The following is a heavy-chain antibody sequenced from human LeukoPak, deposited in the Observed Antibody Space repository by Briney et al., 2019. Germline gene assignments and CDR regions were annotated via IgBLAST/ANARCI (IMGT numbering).Heavy chain of an antibody. Sequence: GGSLRLSCAASGFTFSSYAMSWVRQAPGKGLEWVSAIGGSGGSTYYADSVKGRFTISRDNSKNTLYLQMNSLRVEDTAVYYCARPAVAGLRAGGYDYWGQGTLVTVSS. CDR3: ARPAVAGLRAGGYDY. CDR1: GFTFSSYA. CDR2: IGGSGGST. D-gene: IGHD6-19*01. J-gene: IGHJ4*02. V-gene: IGHV3-23*01.